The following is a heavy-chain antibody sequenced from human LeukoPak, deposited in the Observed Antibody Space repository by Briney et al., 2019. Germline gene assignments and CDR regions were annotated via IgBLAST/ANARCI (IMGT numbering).Heavy chain of an antibody. V-gene: IGHV1-69*06. CDR1: GGTFSSYA. J-gene: IGHJ4*02. CDR3: ARDLPSCTNGVCTLDY. D-gene: IGHD2-8*01. CDR2: IIPIFGTA. Sequence: SVKVSCKASGGTFSSYAISWVRQAPGQGLEWMGGIIPIFGTANYAQKFQGRVTITADKSTSTAYMELSSLRSEDTAVYYCARDLPSCTNGVCTLDYWGQGTLVTASS.